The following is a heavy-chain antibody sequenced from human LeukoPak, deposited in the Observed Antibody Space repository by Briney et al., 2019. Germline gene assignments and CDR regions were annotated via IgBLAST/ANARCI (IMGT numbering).Heavy chain of an antibody. CDR3: AKAPAGDCSSTSCYLPST. Sequence: GSLRLSCAASGFTVSTNYMSWVRQAPGKGLEWVSAISGSGGSTYYADSVKGRFTISRDNSKNTLYLQMNSLRAEDTAVYYCAKAPAGDCSSTSCYLPSTWGQGTLVTVSS. D-gene: IGHD2-2*01. V-gene: IGHV3-23*01. J-gene: IGHJ4*02. CDR2: ISGSGGST. CDR1: GFTVSTNY.